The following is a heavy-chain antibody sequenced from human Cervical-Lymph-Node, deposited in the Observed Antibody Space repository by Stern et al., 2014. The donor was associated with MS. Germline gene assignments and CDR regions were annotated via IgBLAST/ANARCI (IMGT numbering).Heavy chain of an antibody. CDR3: ARAGGYCSGGSCYGREYFDY. Sequence: VQLVEAGAEVKKPGASVRASCKASGYTFTSYAMHWVRQAHGQRLEWMGWINAGNGNTKYSQKFQGRVTITRDTSASTAYMELSSLRSEDTAVYYCARAGGYCSGGSCYGREYFDYWGQGTLVTVSS. J-gene: IGHJ4*02. CDR1: GYTFTSYA. V-gene: IGHV1-3*01. CDR2: INAGNGNT. D-gene: IGHD2-15*01.